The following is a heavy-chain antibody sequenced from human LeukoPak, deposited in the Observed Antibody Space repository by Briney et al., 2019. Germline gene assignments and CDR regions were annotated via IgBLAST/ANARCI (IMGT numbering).Heavy chain of an antibody. CDR2: VNHSGGT. CDR3: AKYRTSRRYYYGMDV. J-gene: IGHJ6*02. Sequence: SETLSLTCAVYGGSFSAYYWSWIRQPPGKGLEWIGEVNHSGGTNYNASLESRVTISVDTSKNQFSLKLSSVTAADTAVYYCAKYRTSRRYYYGMDVWGQGTTVTVSS. V-gene: IGHV4-34*01. D-gene: IGHD6-6*01. CDR1: GGSFSAYY.